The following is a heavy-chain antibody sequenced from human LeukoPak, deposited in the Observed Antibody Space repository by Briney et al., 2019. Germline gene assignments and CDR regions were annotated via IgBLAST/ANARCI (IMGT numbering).Heavy chain of an antibody. CDR1: GASINSFS. CDR3: AKWSGSAFDV. D-gene: IGHD3-3*01. J-gene: IGHJ3*01. V-gene: IGHV4-59*03. CDR2: FTTGGNT. Sequence: PSETLSLTCSVSGASINSFSCSWFRQPPGKGLEWIGYFTTGGNTNYSPFFKSRVIMSRDTSKNQVSLRLTSVGAADTAVYYCAKWSGSAFDVWGQGTMVTVSS.